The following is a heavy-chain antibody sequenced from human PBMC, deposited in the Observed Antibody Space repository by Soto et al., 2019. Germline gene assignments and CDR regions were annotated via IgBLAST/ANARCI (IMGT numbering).Heavy chain of an antibody. CDR2: ISSSGSTI. V-gene: IGHV3-48*03. Sequence: LRLSCAASGFTFSSYEMNWVRQAPGKGLEWVSYISSSGSTIYYADSVKGRFTISRDNAKNSLCLQMNSLRAEDTAVYYCATDTYYYDSSGYDYFDYWGQGTLVTVSS. D-gene: IGHD3-22*01. J-gene: IGHJ4*02. CDR3: ATDTYYYDSSGYDYFDY. CDR1: GFTFSSYE.